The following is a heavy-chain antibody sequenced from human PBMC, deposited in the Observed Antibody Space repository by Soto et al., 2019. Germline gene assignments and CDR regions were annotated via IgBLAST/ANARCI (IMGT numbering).Heavy chain of an antibody. V-gene: IGHV3-49*03. J-gene: IGHJ4*02. CDR1: GFTFGDYA. D-gene: IGHD5-12*01. Sequence: GGSLRLSCTASGFTFGDYAMSWFHQAPGKGLEWVGFIRSKAYGGTTEYAASVKGRFTISRDDSKSIAYLQMNSLKTEDTAVYYCHSRYIVATINDYWGQGTLVTVSS. CDR3: HSRYIVATINDY. CDR2: IRSKAYGGTT.